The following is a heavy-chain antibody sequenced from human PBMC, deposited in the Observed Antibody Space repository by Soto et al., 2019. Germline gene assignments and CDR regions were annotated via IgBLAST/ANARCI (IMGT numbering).Heavy chain of an antibody. J-gene: IGHJ3*02. Sequence: QVQLQQWGAGLLKPSETLSLTCAVYGGSFSGYYWSWIRQPPGKGLEWIGEINHSGSTNYNPSLKSRGTISVDTSKNQFSLKLSSVTAADTAVYYCARGVGIVVVVAATQHAFDIWGQGTMVTVSS. CDR3: ARGVGIVVVVAATQHAFDI. CDR2: INHSGST. CDR1: GGSFSGYY. D-gene: IGHD2-15*01. V-gene: IGHV4-34*01.